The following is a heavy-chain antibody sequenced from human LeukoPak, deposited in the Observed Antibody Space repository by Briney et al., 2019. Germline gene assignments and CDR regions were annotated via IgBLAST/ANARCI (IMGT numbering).Heavy chain of an antibody. Sequence: GGSLRLSCAASGFTFSRYGIHWVRQAPGKGLEWVAVISSDGGTDYYADSVKGRFTISRDNPKNTVFLQMGSLRGEDTAVYYCARCYYDGSGFYYYFDYWGQGTLVTVSS. CDR2: ISSDGGTD. CDR3: ARCYYDGSGFYYYFDY. V-gene: IGHV3-33*08. D-gene: IGHD3-22*01. J-gene: IGHJ4*02. CDR1: GFTFSRYG.